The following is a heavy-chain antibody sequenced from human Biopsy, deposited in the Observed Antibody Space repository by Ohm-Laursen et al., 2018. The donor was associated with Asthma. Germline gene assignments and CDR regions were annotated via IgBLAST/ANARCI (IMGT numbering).Heavy chain of an antibody. V-gene: IGHV3-9*01. Sequence: SLRLSCSAAAFTMDDYAMHWVRQAPGKGLEWVSGISWDAVTVAYADSVKGRFTMSRDNAKNYVYLQMTSLRAEDTALYFCAKDSGEFSLSSRAFDKWGQGTMVTVSS. D-gene: IGHD3-10*01. CDR3: AKDSGEFSLSSRAFDK. CDR1: AFTMDDYA. CDR2: ISWDAVTV. J-gene: IGHJ3*02.